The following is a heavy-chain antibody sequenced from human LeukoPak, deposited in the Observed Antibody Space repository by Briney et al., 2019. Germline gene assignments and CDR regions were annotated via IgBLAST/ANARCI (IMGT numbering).Heavy chain of an antibody. Sequence: GGSLRLSCAASGFTFSNYVMSWVRQAPGKGLVWVSRINSDGSSTSYADSVKGRFTISRDNAKNTLYLQMNSLRAEDTAVYYCARDLSSSWYSWPSDYWGQGTLVTVSS. J-gene: IGHJ4*02. V-gene: IGHV3-74*01. D-gene: IGHD6-13*01. CDR1: GFTFSNYV. CDR2: INSDGSST. CDR3: ARDLSSSWYSWPSDY.